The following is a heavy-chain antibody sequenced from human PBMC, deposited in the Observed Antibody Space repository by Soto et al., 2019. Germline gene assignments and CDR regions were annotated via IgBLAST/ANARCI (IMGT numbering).Heavy chain of an antibody. CDR2: ISYDGSNK. CDR3: ARDVSFYDSSGPFDY. CDR1: GFTFSSYA. D-gene: IGHD3-22*01. J-gene: IGHJ4*02. V-gene: IGHV3-30-3*01. Sequence: PGGSLRLSCAASGFTFSSYAMHWVRQAPGKGLEWVAVISYDGSNKYYADSVKGRFTISRDNSKNTLYLQMNSLRAEDTAVYYCARDVSFYDSSGPFDYWGQGTLVTVSS.